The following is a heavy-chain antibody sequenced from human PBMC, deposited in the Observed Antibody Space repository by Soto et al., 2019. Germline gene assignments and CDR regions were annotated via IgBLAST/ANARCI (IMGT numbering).Heavy chain of an antibody. CDR1: GFTFSSYA. D-gene: IGHD6-13*01. Sequence: EVQLLESGGGLVQPGGSLRLSCAASGFTFSSYAMSWVRQAPGKGLEWVSAISGSGGSTHYADSVKGRFTISRDNSKNTLYLQMNSLRAEDTAVYYCAKGAVSYSSSWYGDWFDPWGQGTLVTVSS. CDR2: ISGSGGST. J-gene: IGHJ5*02. V-gene: IGHV3-23*01. CDR3: AKGAVSYSSSWYGDWFDP.